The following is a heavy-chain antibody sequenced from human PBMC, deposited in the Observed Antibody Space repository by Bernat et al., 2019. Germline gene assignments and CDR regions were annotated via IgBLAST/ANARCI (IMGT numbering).Heavy chain of an antibody. V-gene: IGHV3-48*03. CDR3: ARDLFSGHATGDY. CDR1: GFIFSNYE. CDR2: ISSSGSTV. D-gene: IGHD1-26*01. J-gene: IGHJ4*02. Sequence: EVQLVESGGGLVQPGGSLRLSCVASGFIFSNYEINWVRQTPGEGLEWVSSISSSGSTVYYADSVRGRFTISRDNAENSLYLQMNRLRAEDMAVYYCARDLFSGHATGDYWGQGTLVTVSS.